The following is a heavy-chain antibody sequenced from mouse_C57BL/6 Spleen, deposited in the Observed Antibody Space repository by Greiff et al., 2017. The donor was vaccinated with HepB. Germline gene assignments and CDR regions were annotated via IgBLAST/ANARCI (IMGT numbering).Heavy chain of an antibody. V-gene: IGHV5-9-1*02. J-gene: IGHJ2*01. CDR1: GFTFSSYA. CDR3: TRDRGGNYDY. Sequence: EVHLVESGEGLVKPGGSLKLSCAASGFTFSSYAMSWVRQTPEKRLEWVAYISSGGDYIYYADTVKGRFTISKDNARNTLYLQMSSLKSEDTAMYYCTRDRGGNYDYWGQGTTLTVSS. CDR2: ISSGGDYI.